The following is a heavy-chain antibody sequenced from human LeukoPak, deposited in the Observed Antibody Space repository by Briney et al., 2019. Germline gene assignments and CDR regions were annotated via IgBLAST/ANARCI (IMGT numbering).Heavy chain of an antibody. CDR3: ARAVYDYIWGSYRFDY. D-gene: IGHD3-16*02. CDR2: IHYSGST. CDR1: GGSIRNYY. V-gene: IGHV4-59*12. Sequence: PSETLSLTCTVSGGSIRNYYWDWVRQPPGKGLDWIGYIHYSGSTYYNPSLKSRVTFSVDTSKNQFSLKLSSVNAADTAVYYCARAVYDYIWGSYRFDYWGQGTLVTVSS. J-gene: IGHJ4*02.